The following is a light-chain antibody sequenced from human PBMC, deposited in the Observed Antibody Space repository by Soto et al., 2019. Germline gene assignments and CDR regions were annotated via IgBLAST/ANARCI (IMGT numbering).Light chain of an antibody. J-gene: IGKJ2*01. Sequence: DIQMTQSPPTLSASVGDRVTITCRASQSISSWLAWYQQKPGKAPKLLIYKASSLESGVPSRFSGSGSGIEFTLTISSLQPDDFATYYCQQYNSYSPYTFGQGTKVDIK. CDR3: QQYNSYSPYT. V-gene: IGKV1-5*03. CDR2: KAS. CDR1: QSISSW.